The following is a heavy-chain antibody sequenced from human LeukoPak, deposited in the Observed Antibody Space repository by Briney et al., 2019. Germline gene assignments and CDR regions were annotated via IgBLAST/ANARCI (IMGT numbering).Heavy chain of an antibody. V-gene: IGHV3-48*03. Sequence: GGSLRLSCAASGFTFSSYEMNWVRQAPGKGLEWVSYISSSGSTIYYADSVKGRFTISRDNAKNSLYLQMNSLRAEDTAVYYCAREGHYYDSSGYYYRQQIDYWGQGALVTVSS. CDR3: AREGHYYDSSGYYYRQQIDY. CDR2: ISSSGSTI. CDR1: GFTFSSYE. J-gene: IGHJ4*02. D-gene: IGHD3-22*01.